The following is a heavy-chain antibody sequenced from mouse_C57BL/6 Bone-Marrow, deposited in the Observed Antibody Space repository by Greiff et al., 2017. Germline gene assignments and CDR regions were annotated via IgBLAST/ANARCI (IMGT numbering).Heavy chain of an antibody. D-gene: IGHD2-12*01. V-gene: IGHV1-52*01. Sequence: VQLQQPGAELVRPGSSVKLSCKASGYTFTSYWMHWVKQRPIQGLEWIGNIDPSDSETHYNQKFKDKATLTVDKSSSTAYMQLSSLTSEDSAVYYCAYSDYYAMDYWGQGTSVTVSS. J-gene: IGHJ4*01. CDR3: AYSDYYAMDY. CDR1: GYTFTSYW. CDR2: IDPSDSET.